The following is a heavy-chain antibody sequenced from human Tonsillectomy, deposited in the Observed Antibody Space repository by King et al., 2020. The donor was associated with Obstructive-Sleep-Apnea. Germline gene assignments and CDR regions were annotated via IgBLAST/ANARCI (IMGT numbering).Heavy chain of an antibody. J-gene: IGHJ4*02. CDR2: IYPGDSDT. Sequence: QLVQSGAEVKKPGASLKISCKGSGYTFTNYYIVWVRQMPGKALEWMGIIYPGDSDTRYSPSFQGQVTISADKSISTAYLQWNSLKASDTAMYFCARKHYYDSTDYYLLDYWGQGTLVTVSS. CDR1: GYTFTNYY. CDR3: ARKHYYDSTDYYLLDY. V-gene: IGHV5-51*01. D-gene: IGHD3-22*01.